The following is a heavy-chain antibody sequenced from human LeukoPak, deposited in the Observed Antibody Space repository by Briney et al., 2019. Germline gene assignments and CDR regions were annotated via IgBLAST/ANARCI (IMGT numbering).Heavy chain of an antibody. CDR2: INSDGSNT. J-gene: IGHJ4*02. D-gene: IGHD7-27*01. Sequence: GALRLPCAASGYTFSSYWMHWVRQAPGKGLVWVSHINSDGSNTSYADSVKGRFTISRDNAKNTLYLQMNSLRAEDTAVYYCARDNWGIDYWGQGTLVTVSS. CDR3: ARDNWGIDY. CDR1: GYTFSSYW. V-gene: IGHV3-74*01.